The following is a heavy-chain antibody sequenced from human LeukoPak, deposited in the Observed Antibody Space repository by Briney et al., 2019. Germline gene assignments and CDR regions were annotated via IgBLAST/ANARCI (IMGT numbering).Heavy chain of an antibody. CDR1: GGSISSSSYY. J-gene: IGHJ4*02. Sequence: SETLSLTCTVSGGSISSSSYYWGWIRQPPGKGLEWIGSIYYSGSTYYHPSLKSRVTISVDTSKNQFSLKLSSVTAADTAVYYCARHKSVGYVLRYFDWLPRFDYWGQGTLVTVSS. D-gene: IGHD3-9*01. V-gene: IGHV4-39*01. CDR2: IYYSGST. CDR3: ARHKSVGYVLRYFDWLPRFDY.